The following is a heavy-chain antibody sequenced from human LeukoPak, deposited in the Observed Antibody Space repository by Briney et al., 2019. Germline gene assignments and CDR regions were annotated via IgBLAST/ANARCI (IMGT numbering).Heavy chain of an antibody. Sequence: PGGSLRLSCAASGFSFTAYSMNWVRQAPGRGLEWISYIGPGGDIYYADSVTGRFTDSRDTANNLLYLQMNGLRVEDTGVYYCARRFDSWGQGTLVTVST. CDR1: GFSFTAYS. V-gene: IGHV3-48*01. CDR3: ARRFDS. J-gene: IGHJ4*02. CDR2: IGPGGDI.